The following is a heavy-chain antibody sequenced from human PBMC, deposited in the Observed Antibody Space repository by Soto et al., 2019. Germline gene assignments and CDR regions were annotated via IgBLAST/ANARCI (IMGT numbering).Heavy chain of an antibody. J-gene: IGHJ4*02. V-gene: IGHV1-2*04. CDR1: GYNFTGYY. D-gene: IGHD5-12*01. CDR2: INPNSGGT. CDR3: ARGLRLTRNSRYELDY. Sequence: ASVKVSCKASGYNFTGYYMHWVRQVPGQGLEWMGWINPNSGGTNYAQKFQGWVTMTRDTSISTAYMELSRLRSDDTAVYYCARGLRLTRNSRYELDYWGQGTLVTVSS.